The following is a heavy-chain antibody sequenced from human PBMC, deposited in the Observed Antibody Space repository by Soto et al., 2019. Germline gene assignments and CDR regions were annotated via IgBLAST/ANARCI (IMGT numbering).Heavy chain of an antibody. Sequence: PAETLSLTCTVSGGSISTGGYYWICIREHPGKGLDGIRYIYYSGSTYYNPSLKSRVTISVDTSNNQSSLKLSSVTAAKSAVYYCARGGYPYYYESIRSIGVRGMDVWGQGTTVTVSS. CDR2: IYYSGST. CDR3: ARGGYPYYYESIRSIGVRGMDV. D-gene: IGHD3-22*01. CDR1: GGSISTGGYY. J-gene: IGHJ6*02. V-gene: IGHV4-31*03.